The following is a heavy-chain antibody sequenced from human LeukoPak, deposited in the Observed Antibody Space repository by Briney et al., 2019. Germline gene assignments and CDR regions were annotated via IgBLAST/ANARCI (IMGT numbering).Heavy chain of an antibody. CDR3: AKAPGSSWFYGMDV. CDR1: GFTFSSYG. Sequence: GRSLRLSCAASGFTFSSYGMHWVRQAPGKGLEWVAVISYDGSNKYYADSVKGRFTISRDNSKNTLYLQMNSLRAEDTAVYYCAKAPGSSWFYGMDVWGQGTTVTVSS. CDR2: ISYDGSNK. D-gene: IGHD6-13*01. V-gene: IGHV3-30*18. J-gene: IGHJ6*02.